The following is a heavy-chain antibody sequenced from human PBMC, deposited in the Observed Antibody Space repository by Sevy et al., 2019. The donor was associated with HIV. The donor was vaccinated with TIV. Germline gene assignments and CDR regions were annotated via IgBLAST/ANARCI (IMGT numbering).Heavy chain of an antibody. V-gene: IGHV4-59*13. D-gene: IGHD3-22*01. Sequence: SETLSLTCTVSGGSISSYYWSWIRQPPGKGLEWVGYIYYICSTNYNPSLKSPVTISVDTSKNQFSLRLSSVTAADTAVYYCARGGDISGCVAFDFWGQGTMVTVSS. CDR3: ARGGDISGCVAFDF. CDR2: IYYICST. J-gene: IGHJ3*01. CDR1: GGSISSYY.